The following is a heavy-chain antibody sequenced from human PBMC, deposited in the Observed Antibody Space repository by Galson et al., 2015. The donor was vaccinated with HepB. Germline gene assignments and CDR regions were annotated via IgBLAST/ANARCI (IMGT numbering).Heavy chain of an antibody. CDR3: AGQYCSSTSCPIDY. D-gene: IGHD2-2*01. CDR1: GGSISSGSYY. Sequence: TLSLTCTVSGGSISSGSYYWSWIRQPAGKGLEWIGRIYTSGSTNYNPSLKSRVTMSVDTSKNQFSLKLSSVTAADTAVYYCAGQYCSSTSCPIDYWGQGTLVTVSS. CDR2: IYTSGST. J-gene: IGHJ4*02. V-gene: IGHV4-61*02.